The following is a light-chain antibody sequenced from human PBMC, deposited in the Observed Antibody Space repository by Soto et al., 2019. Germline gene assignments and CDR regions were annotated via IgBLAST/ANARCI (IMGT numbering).Light chain of an antibody. Sequence: QSVLTQPPSLSGTPGQTVTISCLGSRSNIGSSIVHWYQQLPGTAPKHLIYMNNQRPAGVPDRFSGSKSGTSASLVISALRSEDEADYYCVAWDDDLSARVFGGGTQLTVL. J-gene: IGLJ3*02. CDR1: RSNIGSSI. CDR2: MNN. CDR3: VAWDDDLSARV. V-gene: IGLV1-47*01.